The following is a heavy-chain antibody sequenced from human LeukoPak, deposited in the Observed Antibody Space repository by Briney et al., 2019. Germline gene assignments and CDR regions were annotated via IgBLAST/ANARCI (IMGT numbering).Heavy chain of an antibody. CDR2: ISYDGSNK. Sequence: PGGSLRLSCAASGFTFSSYSMNWVRQAPGKGLEWVAVISYDGSNKYYADSVKGRFTISRDNSKNTLYLQMNSLRAEDTAVYYCAKVDYGDFIWGQGTMVTVSS. CDR1: GFTFSSYS. D-gene: IGHD4-17*01. V-gene: IGHV3-30*18. J-gene: IGHJ3*02. CDR3: AKVDYGDFI.